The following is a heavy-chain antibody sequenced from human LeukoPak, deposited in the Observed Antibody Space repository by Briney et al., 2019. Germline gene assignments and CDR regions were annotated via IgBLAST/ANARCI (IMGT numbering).Heavy chain of an antibody. CDR2: INPDGSGK. CDR1: GFTFNSYW. CDR3: ARDGFPYYYDSSGYSGWFDP. Sequence: GGSLRLSCAASGFTFNSYWMIWVRQAPGKGREWVANINPDGSGKYYVDSVKGRFTISKDNAKNPLYLQMNSLRAEDTAVYYCARDGFPYYYDSSGYSGWFDPWGQGTLVTVSS. V-gene: IGHV3-7*01. J-gene: IGHJ5*02. D-gene: IGHD3-22*01.